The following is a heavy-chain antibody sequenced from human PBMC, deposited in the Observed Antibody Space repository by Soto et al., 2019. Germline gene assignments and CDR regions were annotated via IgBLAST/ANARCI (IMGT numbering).Heavy chain of an antibody. V-gene: IGHV3-23*01. Sequence: EVQLLESGGGLVQPGGSLRLSCAASRFTFSSYAMTWVRQAPGKGLEWVSAISGSGDSTYYAGSVKGRFTISRDNSKNTLYLQMNSLRAEDTAVYYCASGRGRSFYYGIDVWGQGTTVTVSS. CDR3: ASGRGRSFYYGIDV. J-gene: IGHJ6*02. CDR1: RFTFSSYA. CDR2: ISGSGDST. D-gene: IGHD1-26*01.